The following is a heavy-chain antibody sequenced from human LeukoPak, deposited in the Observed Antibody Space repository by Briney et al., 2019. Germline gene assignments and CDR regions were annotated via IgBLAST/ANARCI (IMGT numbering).Heavy chain of an antibody. V-gene: IGHV4-59*08. D-gene: IGHD3-3*01. Sequence: SETLSLTCTVSGGSISSYYWTWIRQAPGKGLEWIGYVDYSLSTNYNPSLKIRVSISQDTSKNQVSLKLSSVTAADTAVYYCARQESGPYHYMDVWGKGTTVTVSS. CDR1: GGSISSYY. CDR3: ARQESGPYHYMDV. CDR2: VDYSLST. J-gene: IGHJ6*03.